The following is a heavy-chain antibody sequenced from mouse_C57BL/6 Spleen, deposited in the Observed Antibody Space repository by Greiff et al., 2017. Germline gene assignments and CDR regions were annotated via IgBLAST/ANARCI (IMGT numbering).Heavy chain of an antibody. J-gene: IGHJ3*01. V-gene: IGHV1-80*01. CDR1: GYAFSSYW. CDR3: ARGDYSNYGGFAY. Sequence: VQRVESGAELVKPGASVKISCKASGYAFSSYWMNWVKQRPGKGLEWIGQIYPGDGDTNYNGKFKGKATLTADKSSSTAYMQLSSLTSEDSAVYFCARGDYSNYGGFAYWGQGTLVTVSA. D-gene: IGHD2-5*01. CDR2: IYPGDGDT.